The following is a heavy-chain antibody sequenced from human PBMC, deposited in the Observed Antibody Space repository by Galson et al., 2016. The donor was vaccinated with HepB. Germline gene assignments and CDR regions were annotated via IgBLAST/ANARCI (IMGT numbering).Heavy chain of an antibody. V-gene: IGHV3-30*18. Sequence: SLRLSCAASGFAFSNYAMHWVRQAPGKGLEWVAVVSYDGRNKYYADSVKGRFTISRDNSKNTVYLQMNSLRPEDTAVYYCAKDALITLVRGVIMSYFDYWGQGALVTVSS. J-gene: IGHJ4*02. CDR3: AKDALITLVRGVIMSYFDY. CDR2: VSYDGRNK. CDR1: GFAFSNYA. D-gene: IGHD3-10*01.